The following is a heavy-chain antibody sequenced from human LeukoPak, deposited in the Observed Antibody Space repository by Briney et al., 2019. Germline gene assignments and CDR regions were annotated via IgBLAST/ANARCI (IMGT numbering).Heavy chain of an antibody. CDR1: GFTVSGNY. J-gene: IGHJ4*02. Sequence: GGSLRLSCAASGFTVSGNYMSWVRQAPGKGLEWVSFIYSGDSTYYADSVKGRFTISRDNSKNTLYLQMNSLRAEDTAVYYCAASAVPTRLDYWGQGTLVTVSS. V-gene: IGHV3-53*01. CDR3: AASAVPTRLDY. D-gene: IGHD2-2*01. CDR2: IYSGDST.